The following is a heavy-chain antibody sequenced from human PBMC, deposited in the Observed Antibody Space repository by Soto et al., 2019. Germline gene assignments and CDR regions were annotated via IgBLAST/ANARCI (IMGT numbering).Heavy chain of an antibody. J-gene: IGHJ3*02. Sequence: SETLSLTCTVSGGSISSGGYYWSWIRQHPGKGLEWIGYIYYSGSTYYNPSLKSRVTISVDTSKNQFSLKLSSVTAADTAVYFGSLGGGGHKDAYDIRGQGTMVTVSS. CDR2: IYYSGST. D-gene: IGHD3-16*01. V-gene: IGHV4-31*03. CDR1: GGSISSGGYY. CDR3: SLGGGGHKDAYDI.